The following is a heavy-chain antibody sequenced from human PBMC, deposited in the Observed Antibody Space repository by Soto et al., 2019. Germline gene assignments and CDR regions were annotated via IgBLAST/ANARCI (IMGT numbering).Heavy chain of an antibody. CDR3: ARASA. CDR2: IKEDGGVK. Sequence: EVQLVESGGSLVQPGGSLRLSCAASGFTFSNYWMSWVRQAPGKGLEWVASIKEDGGVKYYVDSVKGRFTISRDNAKNSLYLQMNSLRAEDTAVYYCARASAWGRGTLVTVS. V-gene: IGHV3-7*01. CDR1: GFTFSNYW. J-gene: IGHJ5*02.